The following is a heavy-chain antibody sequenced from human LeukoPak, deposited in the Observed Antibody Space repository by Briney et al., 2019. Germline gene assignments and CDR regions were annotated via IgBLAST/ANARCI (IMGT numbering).Heavy chain of an antibody. CDR2: IRYDGSNK. CDR1: GFTFSSYG. CDR3: AKVGYSSSWYLSYYYYYMDV. V-gene: IGHV3-30*02. D-gene: IGHD6-13*01. Sequence: GGSLRLSCAASGFTFSSYGMHWVRQAPGKGLEWVAFIRYDGSNKYYADSVKGRFTISRDNSKNTLYLQMNSLRAEDTAVSYCAKVGYSSSWYLSYYYYYMDVWGKGTTVTISS. J-gene: IGHJ6*03.